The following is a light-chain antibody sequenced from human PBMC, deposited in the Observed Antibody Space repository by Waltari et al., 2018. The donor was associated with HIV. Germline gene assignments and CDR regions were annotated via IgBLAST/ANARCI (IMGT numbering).Light chain of an antibody. J-gene: IGLJ3*02. V-gene: IGLV3-21*02. CDR2: DDT. CDR3: QGWDISSHHWV. Sequence: SYVLTQPPSVSVAPGQTARLSCGGNNIGSRRVHWYQQKPGQSPVLVVYDDTDRPSAISERFSGSTSGNTATLTISRVEGCDEADYYCQGWDISSHHWVFGGGTKLTVL. CDR1: NIGSRR.